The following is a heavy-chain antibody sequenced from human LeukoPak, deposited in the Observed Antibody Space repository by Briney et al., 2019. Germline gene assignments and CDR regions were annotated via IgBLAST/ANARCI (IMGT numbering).Heavy chain of an antibody. J-gene: IGHJ6*03. CDR1: GFTFDDYG. V-gene: IGHV3-20*04. CDR3: ARVLSHGYDELPYYYMDV. CDR2: INWNGGST. D-gene: IGHD5-18*01. Sequence: AGGSLRLSCAASGFTFDDYGMSWGRQAPGKGREWVSGINWNGGSTGYADSVNGRFTISRDNSKNSLYLQMNSLRAEDTALYYCARVLSHGYDELPYYYMDVWGKGTTVTVSS.